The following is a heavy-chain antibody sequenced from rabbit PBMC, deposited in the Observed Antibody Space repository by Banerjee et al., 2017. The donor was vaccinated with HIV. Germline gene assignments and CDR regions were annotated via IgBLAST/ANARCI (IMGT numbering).Heavy chain of an antibody. V-gene: IGHV1S40*01. D-gene: IGHD4-1*01. CDR3: ARDLAGVIGWNFGL. Sequence: QSLEESGGDLVKPGASLTLTCTASGFDLSSNTICWVRQAPGKGLEWIGCITTGSGNTYYASWAKGRFTISKPSSTTVTLQMTRLTAADTAPYFCARDLAGVIGWNFGLWGPGPLVPV. CDR2: ITTGSGNT. CDR1: GFDLSSNT. J-gene: IGHJ4*01.